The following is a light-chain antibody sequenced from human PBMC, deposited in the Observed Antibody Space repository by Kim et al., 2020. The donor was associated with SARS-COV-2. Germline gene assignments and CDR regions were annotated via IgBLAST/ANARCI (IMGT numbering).Light chain of an antibody. CDR1: SGHSNYK. CDR2: VGTGGTVG. V-gene: IGLV9-49*01. CDR3: GSDPGNTSIFV. J-gene: IGLJ2*01. Sequence: QPVLTQSPSASASLGASVTLTCTLSSGHSNYKVDWHQQRPGKGPRFVMRVGTGGTVGCKGDGIADRFPVLGSGPNGDRIIKNIQVEDESDYHCGSDPGNTSIFVFGGGTKLTVL.